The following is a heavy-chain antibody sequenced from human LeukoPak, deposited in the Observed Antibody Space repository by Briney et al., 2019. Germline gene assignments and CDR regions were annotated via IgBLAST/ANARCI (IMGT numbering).Heavy chain of an antibody. CDR2: INHSGST. Sequence: SETLSLTCAVYGGSFSGYYWSWIRQPPGKGLEWIGEINHSGSTNYNPSLKSRVTISVDTSKNQFSLKLSSVTAADMAVYYCARGLEENWFDPWGQGTLVTVSS. CDR1: GGSFSGYY. CDR3: ARGLEENWFDP. J-gene: IGHJ5*02. V-gene: IGHV4-34*01. D-gene: IGHD5-24*01.